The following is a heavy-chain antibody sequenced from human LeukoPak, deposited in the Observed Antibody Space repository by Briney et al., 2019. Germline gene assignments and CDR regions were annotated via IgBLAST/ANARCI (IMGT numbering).Heavy chain of an antibody. V-gene: IGHV1-69*06. Sequence: SVKVSCKASGGTFSSYAISWVRQAPGQGLEWKGGIIPIFGTANYAQKFQGRVTITADKSTSTAYMELSSLRSEDTAVYYCARGDCSSTSCYGFDNWFDPWGQGTLVTVSS. CDR3: ARGDCSSTSCYGFDNWFDP. CDR2: IIPIFGTA. J-gene: IGHJ5*02. CDR1: GGTFSSYA. D-gene: IGHD2-2*01.